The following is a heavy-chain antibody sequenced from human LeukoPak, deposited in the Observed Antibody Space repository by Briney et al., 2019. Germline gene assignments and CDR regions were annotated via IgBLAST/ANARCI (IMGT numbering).Heavy chain of an antibody. Sequence: PGGSLRLSCAASGFTFSTYWMTWARQAPGKGLEGGANIKQDEREKFYVDSVKGRFTISRDNAKNSLSLQMSSLRGDDTAVYYCARVGRESKYGYFHLWGQGTLVTVSS. J-gene: IGHJ4*02. V-gene: IGHV3-7*01. CDR1: GFTFSTYW. CDR2: IKQDEREK. CDR3: ARVGRESKYGYFHL. D-gene: IGHD4-11*01.